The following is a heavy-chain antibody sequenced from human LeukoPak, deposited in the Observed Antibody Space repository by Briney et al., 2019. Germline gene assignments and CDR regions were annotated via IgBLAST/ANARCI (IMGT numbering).Heavy chain of an antibody. CDR2: LSGDGSSS. Sequence: GGSLRLSCVASGFSFSNYWMHWVRQTPGKGLLWVSRLSGDGSSSKYADSLKGRFTISRDNAKNTLYLQMNRLRVDDTAVYFCVRASTTVPNLLDNWGQGTLVTVSS. D-gene: IGHD4-17*01. J-gene: IGHJ4*02. V-gene: IGHV3-74*03. CDR1: GFSFSNYW. CDR3: VRASTTVPNLLDN.